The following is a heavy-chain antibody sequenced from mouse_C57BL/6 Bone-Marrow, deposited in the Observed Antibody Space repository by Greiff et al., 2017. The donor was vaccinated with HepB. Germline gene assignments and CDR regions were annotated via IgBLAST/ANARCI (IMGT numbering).Heavy chain of an antibody. V-gene: IGHV1-19*01. CDR3: ARPCGFAY. CDR1: GYTFTDYY. CDR2: INPYNGGT. Sequence: EVPLQESGPVLVKPGASVKMSCKASGYTFTDYYMNWVKQSHGKSLEWIGVINPYNGGTSYNQKFKGKATLTVDKASSTAYMALNSLTSEDSAVYYCARPCGFAYWGQGTLVTVSA. J-gene: IGHJ3*01.